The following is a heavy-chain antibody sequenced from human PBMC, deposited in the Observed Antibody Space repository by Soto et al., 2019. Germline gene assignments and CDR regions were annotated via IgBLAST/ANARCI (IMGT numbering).Heavy chain of an antibody. D-gene: IGHD5-18*01. J-gene: IGHJ6*02. CDR2: IYPGDSDT. V-gene: IGHV5-51*01. CDR1: GYSFTRYR. CDR3: ARNSQAMLTYNGMDV. Sequence: PGASLKISCEGSGYSFTRYRFCWVRQMPGKGLEWMGIIYPGDSDTRYSPSFQGQVTISADKSISTAYLQWSSLKASDTVMYYCARNSQAMLTYNGMDVSGQGTTVTVSS.